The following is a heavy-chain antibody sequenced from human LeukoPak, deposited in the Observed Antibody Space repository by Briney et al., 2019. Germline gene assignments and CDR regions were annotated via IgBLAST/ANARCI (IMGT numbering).Heavy chain of an antibody. Sequence: SETLSLTCTVSGGSITTYYWSWIRQPPGKGLEWIGHISYSGSANYCPSLKSRVTISVDTSKNQFSLRLSSVTAADTAVYYCARDVRAFDYWGQGTLVTVSS. V-gene: IGHV4-59*01. CDR2: ISYSGSA. CDR3: ARDVRAFDY. CDR1: GGSITTYY. J-gene: IGHJ4*02. D-gene: IGHD3-10*02.